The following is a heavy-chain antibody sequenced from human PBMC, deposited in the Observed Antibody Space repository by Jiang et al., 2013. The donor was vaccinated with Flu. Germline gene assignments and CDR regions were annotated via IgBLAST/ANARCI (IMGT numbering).Heavy chain of an antibody. Sequence: GSGLVKPSETLSLTCAVSGYSITSGYYWGWIRQPPGKGLEWIANIYYRGSTYYNPSLKSRVTISMETSKNQFSLNLRSVTATDAAVYYCARVSPAAIGDGYPDFWGQGTLVHRLL. CDR2: IYYRGST. CDR3: ARVSPAAIGDGYPDF. V-gene: IGHV4-38-2*01. CDR1: GYSITSGYY. D-gene: IGHD2-2*01. J-gene: IGHJ4*02.